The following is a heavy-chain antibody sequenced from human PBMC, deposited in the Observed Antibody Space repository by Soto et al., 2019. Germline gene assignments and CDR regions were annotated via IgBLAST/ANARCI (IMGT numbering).Heavy chain of an antibody. D-gene: IGHD2-15*01. CDR1: GFTLANAW. J-gene: IGHJ4*02. CDR3: TTRIA. CDR2: ISTESAGDIR. V-gene: IGHV3-15*01. Sequence: EVQLVESGGDLVKPGGSLTISCAASGFTLANAWMSWVRQAPGKGLEWVGRISTESAGDIRDYAAPVKGRCTVSRDASKNTLYLQMDSLKTEDTGVYYCTTRIAGGQGTRVTVSS.